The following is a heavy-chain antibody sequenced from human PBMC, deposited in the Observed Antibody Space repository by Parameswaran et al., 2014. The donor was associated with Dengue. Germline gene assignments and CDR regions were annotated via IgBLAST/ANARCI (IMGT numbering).Heavy chain of an antibody. Sequence: WIRQSPSRGLEWLGRTYYRSKWYNDYAVSVKSRITINPDTSKNQFSLQLNSVTPEDTAVYYCARGLTEAYGMDVWGQGTTVTVSS. CDR3: ARGLTEAYGMDV. V-gene: IGHV6-1*01. D-gene: IGHD1-20*01. CDR2: TYYRSKWYN. J-gene: IGHJ6*02.